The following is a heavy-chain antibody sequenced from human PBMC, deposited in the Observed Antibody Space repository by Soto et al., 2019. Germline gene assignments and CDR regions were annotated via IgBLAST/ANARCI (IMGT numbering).Heavy chain of an antibody. J-gene: IGHJ4*02. CDR1: GFTFSSSA. CDR3: AKGYISQGYFHS. CDR2: ISAGGGST. Sequence: EVQLLESGGGLVQPGGSLRLSCAASGFTFSSSAMSWVRQAPGKGLEWVSAISAGGGSTYYADSVKGRFTISRDNSKNTLYLQRNSLRADDTAVYYCAKGYISQGYFHSWGQGTLVTVSS. D-gene: IGHD3-3*02. V-gene: IGHV3-23*01.